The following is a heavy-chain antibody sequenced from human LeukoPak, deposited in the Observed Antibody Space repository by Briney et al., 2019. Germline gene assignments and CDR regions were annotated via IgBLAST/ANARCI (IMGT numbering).Heavy chain of an antibody. Sequence: PGGSLRLSCAASGFTFSSYWMSWVRQAPGKGLEWVANINQDGSGKYYVDSVKGRFTISRDNAKNSLYLQMNSLRAEDTAVYYCARDQGESIAAAGTFDYWGQGTLVTVSS. D-gene: IGHD6-13*01. V-gene: IGHV3-7*01. CDR1: GFTFSSYW. CDR2: INQDGSGK. CDR3: ARDQGESIAAAGTFDY. J-gene: IGHJ4*02.